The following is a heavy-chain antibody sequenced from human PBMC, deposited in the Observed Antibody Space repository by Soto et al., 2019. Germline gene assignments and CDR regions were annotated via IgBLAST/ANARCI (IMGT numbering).Heavy chain of an antibody. CDR2: INHSGST. CDR1: GGSFSVYY. Sequence: SETLTVTCAFYGGSFSVYYWSWIRQPPGKGLEWIGEINHSGSTNYNPSLKSRVTISVDTSKNQLSLRLSSVTAADTAVYYCARAEVPQWFTKGYYGMDVWGHGTTVTVSS. V-gene: IGHV4-34*01. J-gene: IGHJ6*01. CDR3: ARAEVPQWFTKGYYGMDV. D-gene: IGHD2-8*01.